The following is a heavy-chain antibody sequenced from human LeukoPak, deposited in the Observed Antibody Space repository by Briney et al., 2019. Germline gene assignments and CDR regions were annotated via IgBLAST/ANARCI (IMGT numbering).Heavy chain of an antibody. J-gene: IGHJ3*02. D-gene: IGHD2-21*02. V-gene: IGHV3-23*01. CDR1: GFTLRTYW. Sequence: GGSLRLSCAASGFTLRTYWMTWIRQAPGKGLEWVSAISGSGGSTYYADSVKGRFTISRDNSKNTLYLQMNSLRAEDTAVYYCAKDWELAYCGGDCYSQGAFDIWGQGTMVTVSS. CDR2: ISGSGGST. CDR3: AKDWELAYCGGDCYSQGAFDI.